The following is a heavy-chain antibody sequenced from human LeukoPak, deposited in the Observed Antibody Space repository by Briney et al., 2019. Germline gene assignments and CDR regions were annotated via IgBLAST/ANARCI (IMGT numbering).Heavy chain of an antibody. CDR3: ARGPENLKYSFGNGATFLDM. D-gene: IGHD5-18*01. J-gene: IGHJ3*02. Sequence: GGYLRLSCAASGFTFSAYDMHWVRQVTGIDLKWVSATSTTGETYYVGSVKGRFIISRENAKNSFLLQMNSLRAGDTAVYFCARGPENLKYSFGNGATFLDMWGQGTMVTVST. CDR2: TSTTGET. V-gene: IGHV3-13*01. CDR1: GFTFSAYD.